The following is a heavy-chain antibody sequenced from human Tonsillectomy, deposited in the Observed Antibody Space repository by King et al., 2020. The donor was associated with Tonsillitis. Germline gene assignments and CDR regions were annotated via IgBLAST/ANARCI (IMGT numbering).Heavy chain of an antibody. J-gene: IGHJ4*02. Sequence: QLVQSGAEVKKPGESLKISCKGSGYSFTSYCIGWVRQMPGKGLEWMGIIYPGDSDTRYSPSFQGQVTISAAKSTSTAYLQWRSLKASDTAMYYCARPRHCGGDCYSHYYFDYWGQGTLVTVSS. CDR3: ARPRHCGGDCYSHYYFDY. CDR1: GYSFTSYC. D-gene: IGHD2-21*02. V-gene: IGHV5-51*01. CDR2: IYPGDSDT.